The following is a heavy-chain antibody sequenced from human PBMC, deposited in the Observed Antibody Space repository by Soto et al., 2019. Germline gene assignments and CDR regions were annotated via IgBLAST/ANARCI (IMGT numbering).Heavy chain of an antibody. CDR1: GGPFSSYA. D-gene: IGHD2-2*01. CDR2: IIPIFGTA. Sequence: SVKVSCKSSGGPFSSYAISWVRQAPGQGLEWMGGIIPIFGTANYAQKLQGRVTMTTDTSTSTAYMELRSLRSDDTAVYYCAKDIVVVPAAITGTEGGMDVWGQGTTVTVSS. CDR3: AKDIVVVPAAITGTEGGMDV. J-gene: IGHJ6*02. V-gene: IGHV1-69*05.